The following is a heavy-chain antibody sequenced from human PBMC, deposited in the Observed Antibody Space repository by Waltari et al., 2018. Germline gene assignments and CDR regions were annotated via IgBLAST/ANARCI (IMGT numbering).Heavy chain of an antibody. CDR2: IKRQTDGGTA. Sequence: QLVESGGHLVKPGGSLRLSCVASGFPFSQAWMNWVRQVPGKGLEWVGRIKRQTDGGTADYGAHVKGKFTISRDDSKNTLFLQINSLTTEDTGVYYCTTDRYIRGDFWGQGTRVTVSS. V-gene: IGHV3-15*07. CDR1: GFPFSQAW. J-gene: IGHJ4*02. D-gene: IGHD3-3*02. CDR3: TTDRYIRGDF.